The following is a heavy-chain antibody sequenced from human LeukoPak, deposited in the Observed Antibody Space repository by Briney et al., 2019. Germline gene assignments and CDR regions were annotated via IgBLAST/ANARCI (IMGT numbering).Heavy chain of an antibody. CDR3: ARGGVVAGSDY. Sequence: GGSLRLSCAASGFTFRSYWMYWVRRAPGKGLVWVSLINPDGSVTTYADSVKGRFTISRDNAKNTLYLQMSSLGAEDTALYYCARGGVVAGSDYWGQGTLVTVSS. D-gene: IGHD2-15*01. V-gene: IGHV3-74*01. J-gene: IGHJ4*02. CDR2: INPDGSVT. CDR1: GFTFRSYW.